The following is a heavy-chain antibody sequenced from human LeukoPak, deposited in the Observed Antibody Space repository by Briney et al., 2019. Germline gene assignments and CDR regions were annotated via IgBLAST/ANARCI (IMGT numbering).Heavy chain of an antibody. Sequence: GGSLRLSCAASGFTFSSYAMHWVRQAPGKGLEYVSAISSNGGSTYYANSVKGRFTISRDNSKNTLYLQMGSLRAEDMAVYYCARARQSSSPFDYWGQGTLVTVSS. CDR2: ISSNGGST. J-gene: IGHJ4*02. CDR1: GFTFSSYA. CDR3: ARARQSSSPFDY. V-gene: IGHV3-64*01. D-gene: IGHD6-6*01.